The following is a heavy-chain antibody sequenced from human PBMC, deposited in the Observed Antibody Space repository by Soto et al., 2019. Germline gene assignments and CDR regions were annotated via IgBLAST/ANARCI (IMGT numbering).Heavy chain of an antibody. Sequence: VASVKVSCKASGYTFTSYGISWVRQAPGQGLEWMGWISAYNGNTNYAQKLQGRVTMTTDTSTSTAYMELRSLRSDDTAVYYCARADRSSGWYRTHAFDIWGQGTMVTVSS. J-gene: IGHJ3*02. CDR1: GYTFTSYG. V-gene: IGHV1-18*01. D-gene: IGHD6-19*01. CDR2: ISAYNGNT. CDR3: ARADRSSGWYRTHAFDI.